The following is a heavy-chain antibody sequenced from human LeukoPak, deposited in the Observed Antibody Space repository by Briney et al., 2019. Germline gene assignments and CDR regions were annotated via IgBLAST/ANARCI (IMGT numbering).Heavy chain of an antibody. Sequence: GGSLRLSCAASGFTFSYYSVTWVRQAPGKGLEWVSSISSISTYIYYSDSVKGRFTISRDNAKDSLYLQMNSLRAEDSAVYYCARVPSHYDILSPWDSWGQGTLVTVSS. D-gene: IGHD3-9*01. V-gene: IGHV3-21*01. J-gene: IGHJ4*02. CDR2: ISSISTYI. CDR3: ARVPSHYDILSPWDS. CDR1: GFTFSYYS.